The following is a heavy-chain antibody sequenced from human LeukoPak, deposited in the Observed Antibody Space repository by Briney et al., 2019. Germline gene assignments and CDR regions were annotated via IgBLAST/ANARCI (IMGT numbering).Heavy chain of an antibody. J-gene: IGHJ6*03. Sequence: QPGGSLRLSCAACGFTFSTYWMHWVRQAPGKGQVWVSRIKTDESDTTYADSVKGRFTISRDNAKNTLYLQMNCLRAEDTAVYYCAFGSGREGYLDVWGKGTTVTVSS. CDR1: GFTFSTYW. CDR2: IKTDESDT. V-gene: IGHV3-74*03. CDR3: AFGSGREGYLDV. D-gene: IGHD3-10*01.